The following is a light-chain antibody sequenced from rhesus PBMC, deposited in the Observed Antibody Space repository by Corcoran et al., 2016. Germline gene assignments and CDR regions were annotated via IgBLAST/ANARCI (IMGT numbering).Light chain of an antibody. CDR2: GAS. CDR1: QCVSSS. V-gene: IGKV3-24*01. Sequence: EIVMTQSPATLALSPGERATLSCRASQCVSSSLGWYQQKPGQAPWLLINGASSRATGFPERFSGSGSGTDFTLTISSLEPEDVAVYYCLQHSNWPRTFGQGTKVEIK. CDR3: LQHSNWPRT. J-gene: IGKJ1*01.